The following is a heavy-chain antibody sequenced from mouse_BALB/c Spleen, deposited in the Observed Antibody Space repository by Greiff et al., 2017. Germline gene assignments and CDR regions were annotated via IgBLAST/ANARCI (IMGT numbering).Heavy chain of an antibody. Sequence: EVQLQESGPGLVKPSQSLSLTCTVTGYSITSDYAWNWIRQFPGNKLEWMGYISYSGSTSYNPSLKSRISITRDTSKNQFFLQLNSVTTEDTATYYCAGHYYGSYYFDYWGQGTTLTVSS. J-gene: IGHJ2*01. D-gene: IGHD1-2*01. CDR3: AGHYYGSYYFDY. V-gene: IGHV3-2*02. CDR1: GYSITSDYA. CDR2: ISYSGST.